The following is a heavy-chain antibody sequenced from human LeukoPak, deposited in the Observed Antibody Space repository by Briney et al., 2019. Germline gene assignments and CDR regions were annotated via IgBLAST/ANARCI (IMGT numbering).Heavy chain of an antibody. J-gene: IGHJ6*03. CDR2: ISYDGSNK. CDR1: GFTFSSYA. CDR3: AKDLSALLPGAHNYMDV. Sequence: GGSLRLPCAASGFTFSSYAMHWVRQAPGKGLEWVAVISYDGSNKYYADSVKGRFTISRDNAKNSLYLQMNSLRAEDTALYYCAKDLSALLPGAHNYMDVWGKGTTVTISS. D-gene: IGHD3-3*02. V-gene: IGHV3-30*04.